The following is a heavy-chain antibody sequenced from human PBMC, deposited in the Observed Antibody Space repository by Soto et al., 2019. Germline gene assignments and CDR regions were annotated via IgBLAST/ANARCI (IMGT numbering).Heavy chain of an antibody. CDR2: ISYDGSNK. V-gene: IGHV3-30*18. D-gene: IGHD6-6*01. Sequence: WGSLRLSCAASGFTFISYGIHFFRHSPFKGLEWVAVISYDGSNKYYADSVKGRLTISRDNSKNTLYLQMNSLRAEDTAVYYCAKVTPDVYSSSYWFDPWGQGTLVTVSS. CDR3: AKVTPDVYSSSYWFDP. J-gene: IGHJ5*02. CDR1: GFTFISYG.